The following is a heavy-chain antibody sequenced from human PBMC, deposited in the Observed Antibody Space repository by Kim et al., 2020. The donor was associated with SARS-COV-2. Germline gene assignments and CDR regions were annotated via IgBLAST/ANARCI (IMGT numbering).Heavy chain of an antibody. CDR3: ARDQWVANYCSTMTCSTFDY. CDR1: GFTFSRYG. J-gene: IGHJ4*02. D-gene: IGHD2-2*01. CDR2: ISSDGHRE. V-gene: IGHV3-33*08. Sequence: GGSLRLSCTVSGFTFSRYGIHWVRQVPGKGLEWVAVISSDGHREYYADSVKGRFTISRDNSKNTVFLQMNSLRVEDTAVYFCARDQWVANYCSTMTCSTFDYWGQGTLVTVSS.